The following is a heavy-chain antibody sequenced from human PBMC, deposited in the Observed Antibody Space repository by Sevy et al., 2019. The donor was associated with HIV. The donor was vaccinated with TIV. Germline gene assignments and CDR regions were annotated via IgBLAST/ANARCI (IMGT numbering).Heavy chain of an antibody. CDR3: AREGCTKPHDY. CDR2: LSFSCGRI. Sequence: GGSLRLSCATSGFKFSQYSMSWVRQAPGKGLEWVSTLSFSCGRIKYADSVKGRFTISRDDSKDTVYLQMNSLRVEDTAVYFCAREGCTKPHDYWGQGTLVTVSS. CDR1: GFKFSQYS. V-gene: IGHV3-23*01. J-gene: IGHJ4*02. D-gene: IGHD2-8*01.